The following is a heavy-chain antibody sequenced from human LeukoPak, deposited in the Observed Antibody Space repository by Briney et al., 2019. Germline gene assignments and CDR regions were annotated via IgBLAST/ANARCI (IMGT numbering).Heavy chain of an antibody. CDR1: GGSFSGYY. CDR3: AREVPAAINWFDP. V-gene: IGHV4-59*01. J-gene: IGHJ5*02. Sequence: SETLSLTCALYGGSFSGYYWSWIRQPPGKGLEWIGYIYYSGSTNYNPSLKSRVTISVDTSKNQFSLKLSSVTAADTAVYYCAREVPAAINWFDPWGQGTLVTVSS. D-gene: IGHD2-2*01. CDR2: IYYSGST.